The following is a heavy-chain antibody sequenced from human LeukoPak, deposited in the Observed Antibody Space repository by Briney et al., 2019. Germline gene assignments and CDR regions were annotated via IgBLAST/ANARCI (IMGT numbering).Heavy chain of an antibody. V-gene: IGHV3-23*01. Sequence: TGGSLRLYCAASGFTFSSYAMSWVRQAPGKGLEWVSAISGSGGSTYYADSVKGRFTISRDNSKNTLYLQMNSLRAEDTAVYYCAKHKYDSSGYYKPRDATNPFDYWGQGTLVTVSS. J-gene: IGHJ4*02. CDR1: GFTFSSYA. CDR3: AKHKYDSSGYYKPRDATNPFDY. CDR2: ISGSGGST. D-gene: IGHD3-22*01.